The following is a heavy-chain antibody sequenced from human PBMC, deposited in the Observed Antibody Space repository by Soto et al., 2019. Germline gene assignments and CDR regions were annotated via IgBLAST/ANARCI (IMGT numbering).Heavy chain of an antibody. D-gene: IGHD4-17*01. CDR1: GFTFSSYA. CDR3: ARDYGDYFDY. V-gene: IGHV3-30-3*01. Sequence: QVQLVESGGGVVQPGRSLRLSCAASGFTFSSYAMHWVRQAPGKGLGWVAVISYDGSNKYYADSVKGRFTISRDNSKNTLYLQMNSLRAEDTAVYYCARDYGDYFDYWGQGTLVTVSS. J-gene: IGHJ4*02. CDR2: ISYDGSNK.